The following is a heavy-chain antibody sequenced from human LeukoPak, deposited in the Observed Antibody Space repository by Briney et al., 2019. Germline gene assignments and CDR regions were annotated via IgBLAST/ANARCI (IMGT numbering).Heavy chain of an antibody. V-gene: IGHV1-2*02. Sequence: ASVKVSCKASGYTFTGYYMHWVRQAPGQGLEWMGWINPNSGGTNYAQKFQGRVTMTRDTSISTAYMELGRLRSDDTAVYCCARVDYGDSRYGMDVWGQGTTVTVSS. J-gene: IGHJ6*02. D-gene: IGHD4-17*01. CDR2: INPNSGGT. CDR3: ARVDYGDSRYGMDV. CDR1: GYTFTGYY.